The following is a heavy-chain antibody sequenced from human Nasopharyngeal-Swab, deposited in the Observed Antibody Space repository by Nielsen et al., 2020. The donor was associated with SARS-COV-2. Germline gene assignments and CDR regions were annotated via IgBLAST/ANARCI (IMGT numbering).Heavy chain of an antibody. CDR1: GFTFSSYA. CDR2: ISGSGGST. D-gene: IGHD3-10*01. V-gene: IGHV3-23*01. CDR3: AKDHRSREDYYGSGSYYHYYFDY. Sequence: GESLKISCAASGFTFSSYAMSWVRQAPGQGLEWVSAISGSGGSTYYADSVKGRFTISRDNSKNTLYLQMNSLRAEDTAVYYRAKDHRSREDYYGSGSYYHYYFDYWGQGTLVTVSS. J-gene: IGHJ4*02.